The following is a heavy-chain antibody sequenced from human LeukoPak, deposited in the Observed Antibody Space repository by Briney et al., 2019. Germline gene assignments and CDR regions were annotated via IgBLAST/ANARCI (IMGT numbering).Heavy chain of an antibody. D-gene: IGHD1-26*01. CDR1: GYVFSSFG. J-gene: IGHJ4*02. CDR2: SGAYIGNT. V-gene: IGHV1-18*01. CDR3: ARGVRGSQKLDY. Sequence: ASVKISCKASGYVFSSFGVCWVRQAPGQGLEWMGWSGAYIGNTNNAQKFQGRLTMTTDASMSIAYMELRSLRSDDTAVYYCARGVRGSQKLDYWGQGTLVTVSS.